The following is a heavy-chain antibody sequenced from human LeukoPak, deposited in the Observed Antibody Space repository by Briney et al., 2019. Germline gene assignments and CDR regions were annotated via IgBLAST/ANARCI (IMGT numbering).Heavy chain of an antibody. CDR3: AREDASSWDY. CDR1: GFTFRTYN. J-gene: IGHJ4*02. Sequence: GGSLRLSCAASGFTFRTYNMNWVRQAPGKGLEWVSSITTSSTYIYYADSVKGRFTISRDNAKNSLYLQMNSLRAEDTAIYYCAREDASSWDYWGQGILVTVSS. CDR2: ITTSSTYI. V-gene: IGHV3-21*06. D-gene: IGHD6-13*01.